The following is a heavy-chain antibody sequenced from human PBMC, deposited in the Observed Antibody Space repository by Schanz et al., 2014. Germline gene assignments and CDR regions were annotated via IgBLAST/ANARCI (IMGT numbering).Heavy chain of an antibody. D-gene: IGHD1-1*01. V-gene: IGHV3-48*01. J-gene: IGHJ4*02. CDR2: ITYNGGTI. CDR3: ARDRRNADLDY. Sequence: VHLLESGGGLVEPGGSLRLSCAASGFGFSSYSFNWVRQAPGKGLEWISYITYNGGTIYYADSVKGRFTISRDNAKNSLYLEMNSLRAEDTALYYCARDRRNADLDYWGQGTLVTVSS. CDR1: GFGFSSYS.